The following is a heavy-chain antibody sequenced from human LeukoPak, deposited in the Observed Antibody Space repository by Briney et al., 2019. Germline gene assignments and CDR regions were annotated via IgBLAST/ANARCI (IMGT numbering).Heavy chain of an antibody. J-gene: IGHJ5*02. Sequence: ASVTVSCTASGYTFTSYYMHWVRQAPGQGLEWMGIINPSGGSTSYAQKFQGRVTMTRDTSTSTVYMELSSLRSEDTAVYYCARTGSGGSYWFDPWGQGTLVTVSS. D-gene: IGHD2-15*01. V-gene: IGHV1-46*01. CDR3: ARTGSGGSYWFDP. CDR2: INPSGGST. CDR1: GYTFTSYY.